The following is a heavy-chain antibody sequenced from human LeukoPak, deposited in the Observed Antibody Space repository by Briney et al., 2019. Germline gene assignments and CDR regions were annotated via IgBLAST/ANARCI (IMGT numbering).Heavy chain of an antibody. Sequence: GASVKVSCKGSGYTFTRFYMHWVRLAPGQGLEWMGIINPSGGSTSYAQKFQGRVTMTRDTSTSTAYMELRSLRSDDTAVYYCARDTPWFGELLYILDWFDPWGQGTLVTVSS. D-gene: IGHD3-10*01. V-gene: IGHV1-46*01. CDR2: INPSGGST. J-gene: IGHJ5*02. CDR1: GYTFTRFY. CDR3: ARDTPWFGELLYILDWFDP.